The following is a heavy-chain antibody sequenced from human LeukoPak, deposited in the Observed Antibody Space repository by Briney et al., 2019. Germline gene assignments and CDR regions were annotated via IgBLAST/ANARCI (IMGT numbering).Heavy chain of an antibody. D-gene: IGHD6-13*01. CDR1: GYTYTSYY. J-gene: IGHJ5*02. CDR2: INPSGGST. V-gene: IGHV1-46*01. Sequence: GASVKVSCKASGYTYTSYYMHWVRQAPGQGLEWMGIINPSGGSTSYAQKFQGRVTMTRDMPTSTVYMELSSLRSEDTAVYYCARDLRIAAAGGYWFDPWGQGTLVTVSS. CDR3: ARDLRIAAAGGYWFDP.